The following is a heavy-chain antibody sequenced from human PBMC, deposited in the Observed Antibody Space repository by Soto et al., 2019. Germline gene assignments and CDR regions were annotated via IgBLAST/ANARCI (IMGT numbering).Heavy chain of an antibody. Sequence: QVQLVQSGAEVKKPGSSVKVSCKASGGTFSSYTISWVRQAPGQGLEWMGRIIPILGIANYAQKFQGRVTITADKSTGTAYMELSSLRSEDTAVYYCARVVGATRGGGNFDYWGQGTLVTVSS. CDR2: IIPILGIA. CDR1: GGTFSSYT. CDR3: ARVVGATRGGGNFDY. V-gene: IGHV1-69*02. J-gene: IGHJ4*02. D-gene: IGHD1-26*01.